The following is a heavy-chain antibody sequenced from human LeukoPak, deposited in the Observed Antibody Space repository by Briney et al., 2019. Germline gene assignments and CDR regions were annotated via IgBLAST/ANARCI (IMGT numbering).Heavy chain of an antibody. D-gene: IGHD1-26*01. CDR3: ARHGPGQWELRHFDQ. J-gene: IGHJ4*02. V-gene: IGHV4-59*08. CDR2: VYYSGST. CDR1: GFTFSNYY. Sequence: GSLRLSCAASGFTFSNYYMSWIRQPPGKGLEWIGCVYYSGSTNYNPSLKSRVTISVDTSKNQFSLKLSSVTAADTAVYYCARHGPGQWELRHFDQWGQGTLVTVSS.